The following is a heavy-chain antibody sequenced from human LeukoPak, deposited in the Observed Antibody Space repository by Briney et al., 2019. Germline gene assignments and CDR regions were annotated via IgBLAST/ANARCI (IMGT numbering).Heavy chain of an antibody. V-gene: IGHV3-23*01. CDR2: ISGRGGGT. Sequence: GGSLRLSCAASGFTFSNYAMSWVRQAPGKGLEWVSGISGRGGGTYFADSVKGRFTISRDNSKNTLYMQMNSLRGDDTAVYYCAKATPYYDTLTGYSTPYNWFDPWGQGTLVTVSS. CDR3: AKATPYYDTLTGYSTPYNWFDP. D-gene: IGHD3-9*01. J-gene: IGHJ5*02. CDR1: GFTFSNYA.